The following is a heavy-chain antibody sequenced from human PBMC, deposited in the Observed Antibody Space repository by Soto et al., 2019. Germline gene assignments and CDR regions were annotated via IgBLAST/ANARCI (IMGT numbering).Heavy chain of an antibody. Sequence: GGALRLSCAASGFTFTNAWMSWVRQAPGKGLEWVGPIKSKADGGTTDYGASVKGRFTISRDDSKNTLYLLMNSLKTEDTAVYFCSTHLYNRNYNFYCFFYMDVWGTGTPVTVSS. CDR2: IKSKADGGTT. J-gene: IGHJ6*03. CDR1: GFTFTNAW. CDR3: STHLYNRNYNFYCFFYMDV. D-gene: IGHD1-7*01. V-gene: IGHV3-15*01.